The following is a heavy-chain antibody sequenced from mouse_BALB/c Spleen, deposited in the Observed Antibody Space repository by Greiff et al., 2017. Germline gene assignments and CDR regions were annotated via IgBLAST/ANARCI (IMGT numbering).Heavy chain of an antibody. D-gene: IGHD2-10*02. CDR2: ISYDGSN. CDR1: GYSITSGYY. V-gene: IGHV3-6*02. J-gene: IGHJ3*01. Sequence: VQLKQSGPGLVKPSQSLSLTCSVTGYSITSGYYWNWIRQFPGNKLEWMGYISYDGSNNYNPSLKNRISITRDTSKNQFFLKLNSVTTEDTATYYCAREYGNYFAYWGQGTLVTVSA. CDR3: AREYGNYFAY.